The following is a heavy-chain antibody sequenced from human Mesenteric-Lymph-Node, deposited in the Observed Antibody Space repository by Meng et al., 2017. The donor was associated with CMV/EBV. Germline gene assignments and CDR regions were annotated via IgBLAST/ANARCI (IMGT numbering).Heavy chain of an antibody. D-gene: IGHD2-15*01. CDR2: IRIDGNYA. CDR3: TKDLAPGGADV. Sequence: GGSLRLSCVASGFTFNSHWIPWVRQTPGKGLVWVSRIRIDGNYATYAYSVKGRFTISRDNAKNTVYLEMNSLRAEDTALYYCTKDLAPGGADVWGQGTMVTVSS. V-gene: IGHV3-74*01. CDR1: GFTFNSHW. J-gene: IGHJ6*02.